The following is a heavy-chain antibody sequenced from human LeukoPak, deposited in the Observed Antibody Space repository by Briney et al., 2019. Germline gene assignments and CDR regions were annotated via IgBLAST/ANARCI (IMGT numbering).Heavy chain of an antibody. CDR3: ARDMVVRGVIISYGMDV. Sequence: GGSLRLSCAASGFTFSSYEMNWVRQAPGKGLEWVSYISSSGSTIYYADSVKGRFTISRDNAKNSLYLQMNSLRVEDTAVYYCARDMVVRGVIISYGMDVWGQGTTVTVSS. V-gene: IGHV3-48*03. CDR2: ISSSGSTI. CDR1: GFTFSSYE. J-gene: IGHJ6*02. D-gene: IGHD3-10*01.